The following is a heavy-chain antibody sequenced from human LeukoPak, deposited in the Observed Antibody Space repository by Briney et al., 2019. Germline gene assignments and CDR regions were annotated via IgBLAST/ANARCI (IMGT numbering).Heavy chain of an antibody. D-gene: IGHD5-12*01. CDR2: ISNNGDST. J-gene: IGHJ4*02. Sequence: GGSLRLSCAVSGFTFSSYAMHWVRQAPGKGLEYVSAISNNGDSTYYANSVKGRFTISRDNSKNTLYLQMNSLRAEDTAVYYCARGPSGYHNTGGQGTLVTVSS. CDR3: ARGPSGYHNT. V-gene: IGHV3-64*01. CDR1: GFTFSSYA.